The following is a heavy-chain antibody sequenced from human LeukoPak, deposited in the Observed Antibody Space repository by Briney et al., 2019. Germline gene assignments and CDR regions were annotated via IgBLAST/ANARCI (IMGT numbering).Heavy chain of an antibody. CDR1: GGSISSGGYY. V-gene: IGHV4-31*03. Sequence: PSETLSLTCTVSGGSISSGGYYWSWIRQHPGKGLEWIGYIYYSGSTYYNPSLKSRVTISVDTSKNQFSLKLSSVTAADTAVYYCAREYPYDYGDGGAWFDPRGQGTLVTVSS. CDR3: AREYPYDYGDGGAWFDP. CDR2: IYYSGST. J-gene: IGHJ5*02. D-gene: IGHD4-17*01.